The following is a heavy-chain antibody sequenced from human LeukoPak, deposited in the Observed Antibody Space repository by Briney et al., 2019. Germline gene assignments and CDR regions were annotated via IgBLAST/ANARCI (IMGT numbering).Heavy chain of an antibody. D-gene: IGHD5-24*01. V-gene: IGHV4-59*01. J-gene: IGHJ3*02. CDR1: GGSISSYY. CDR2: IYYSGST. CDR3: ARAGMLQSNPSAFDI. Sequence: SETLSLTRTLSGGSISSYYWSWIRQPPGKGLEWIGYIYYSGSTSYNPSLRSRVTISVDTSKNQFSLKLYSVTAADTAVYYCARAGMLQSNPSAFDIWGQGTMVTVSS.